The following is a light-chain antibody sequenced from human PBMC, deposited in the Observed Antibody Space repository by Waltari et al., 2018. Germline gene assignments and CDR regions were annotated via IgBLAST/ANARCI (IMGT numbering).Light chain of an antibody. J-gene: IGLJ2*01. V-gene: IGLV1-44*01. CDR2: GNK. CDR1: GPNIGRNT. Sequence: SVLTQPPSASAPAGQRVTISCSGTGPNIGRNTVNWDQQGPGTAPKLVIYGNKQRPPGVPDRISGSKSGTSGSLAISGLRSEDEADYYCSSWDGSLSGLVFGGGTRLTVL. CDR3: SSWDGSLSGLV.